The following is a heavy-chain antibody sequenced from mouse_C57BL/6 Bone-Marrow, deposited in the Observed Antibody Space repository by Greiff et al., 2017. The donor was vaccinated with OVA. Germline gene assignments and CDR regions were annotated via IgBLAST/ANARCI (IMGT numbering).Heavy chain of an antibody. Sequence: QVQLQQPGAELVKPGASVTLSCKASGYTFTSYWMHWVKPRPGQGLEWIGMIHPNSGSTNYNEKFKSKATLTVDKSSSTAYMQLSSLTSDDSAVYYWARWSTYYAMDDWGQGTSVTVSS. CDR1: GYTFTSYW. CDR3: ARWSTYYAMDD. V-gene: IGHV1-64*01. CDR2: IHPNSGST. D-gene: IGHD5-1*01. J-gene: IGHJ4*01.